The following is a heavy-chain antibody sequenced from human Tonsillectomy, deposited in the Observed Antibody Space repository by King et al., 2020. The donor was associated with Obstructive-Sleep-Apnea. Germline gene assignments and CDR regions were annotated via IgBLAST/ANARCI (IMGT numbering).Heavy chain of an antibody. CDR3: AKRVDTAMVFDY. CDR1: GFTFSNYA. Sequence: VQLVESGGGLVQPGGSLRLSCAASGFTFSNYAMSWVRQAPGKGLEWVSAINTGGGTTYYADSVKGRFTISRDNSKNTLYLQINSLRAEDTAVYYCAKRVDTAMVFDYWGQGTLVTVSS. CDR2: INTGGGTT. V-gene: IGHV3-23*04. D-gene: IGHD5-18*01. J-gene: IGHJ4*02.